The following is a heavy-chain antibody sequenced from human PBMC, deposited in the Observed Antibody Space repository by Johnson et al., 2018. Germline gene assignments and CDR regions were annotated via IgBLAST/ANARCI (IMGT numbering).Heavy chain of an antibody. D-gene: IGHD3-16*01. CDR3: TRGRMGAHHDAFDM. CDR2: IDSSSSYI. V-gene: IGHV3-21*03. Sequence: VQLVESGGGLVKPGGSLRLSCAASGFTFSNYGMNWVRQAPGRGLEWVSSIDSSSSYIYYADSVKGRFTVSRDNARNSLFLQRNSRKTEDTAVYYCTRGRMGAHHDAFDMWGQGTMVIVSS. J-gene: IGHJ3*02. CDR1: GFTFSNYG.